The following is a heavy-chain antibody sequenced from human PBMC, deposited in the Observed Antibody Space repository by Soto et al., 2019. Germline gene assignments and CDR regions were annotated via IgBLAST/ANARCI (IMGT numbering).Heavy chain of an antibody. CDR1: GFTFTSSA. CDR2: IVVGSGNT. J-gene: IGHJ6*02. Sequence: ASVMVSCQASGFTFTSSAVQWVRQARGQRLEWIGWIVVGSGNTNYAQKFQERVTITRDMSTSTAYMELSSLRSEDTAVYYCAALYSSSAYYYGMDVWGQGTTVTVSS. CDR3: AALYSSSAYYYGMDV. D-gene: IGHD6-6*01. V-gene: IGHV1-58*01.